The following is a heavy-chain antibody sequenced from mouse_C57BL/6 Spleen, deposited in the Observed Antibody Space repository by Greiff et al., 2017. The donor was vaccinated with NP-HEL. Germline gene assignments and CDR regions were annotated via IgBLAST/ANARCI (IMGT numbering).Heavy chain of an antibody. CDR3: AREDYDGSNLDY. CDR1: GYSITSGYY. V-gene: IGHV3-6*01. Sequence: EVQRVESGPGLVKPSQSLSLTCSVTGYSITSGYYWNWIRQFPGNKLEWMGYISYDGSNNYNPSLKNRITITRDTSKNQFFLTLNSVTTEDTATYYCAREDYDGSNLDYWGQGTTLTVSS. D-gene: IGHD1-1*01. J-gene: IGHJ2*01. CDR2: ISYDGSN.